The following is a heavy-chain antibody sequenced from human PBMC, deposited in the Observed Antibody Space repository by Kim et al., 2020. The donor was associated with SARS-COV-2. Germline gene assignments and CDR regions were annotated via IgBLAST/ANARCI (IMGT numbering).Heavy chain of an antibody. J-gene: IGHJ4*02. D-gene: IGHD3-10*01. V-gene: IGHV4-59*01. CDR2: IYYSGST. CDR1: GGSITNYY. CDR3: ARSGSDWSLLDY. Sequence: SETLSLTCTVSGGSITNYYWSWIRQPPGKGLEWIGYIYYSGSTNYNPSLKSRVTISVDTSKNQFSLTLNSVTAADTAVYYCARSGSDWSLLDYWGQGTLV.